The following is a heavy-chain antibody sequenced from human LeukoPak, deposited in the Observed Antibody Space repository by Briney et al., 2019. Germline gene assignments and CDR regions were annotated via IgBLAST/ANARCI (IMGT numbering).Heavy chain of an antibody. J-gene: IGHJ4*02. CDR1: GGSISSYY. CDR3: ARRYGDYRKGYFDY. D-gene: IGHD4-17*01. CDR2: IYYSGST. Sequence: PSETLSLTCTVSGGSISSYYWSWIRQPPGKGPEWIGYIYYSGSTNYNPSLKSRVTISVDTSKNQFSLKLSSVTAADTAVYYCARRYGDYRKGYFDYWGQGTLVTVSS. V-gene: IGHV4-59*08.